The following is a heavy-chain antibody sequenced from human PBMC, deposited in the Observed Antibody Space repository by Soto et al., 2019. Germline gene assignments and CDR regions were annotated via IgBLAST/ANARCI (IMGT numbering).Heavy chain of an antibody. V-gene: IGHV4-39*01. D-gene: IGHD3-10*01. Sequence: SSETLSLTCTVSGGSISSRGYYWGWIRQPPGKGLEWIGTIYYSGSTYYNPSLKSRVTISVDTSKNQFSLKLSSVTAADTAVYYCTTQGFGGLHGLVDVWGQGTTVTVSS. CDR2: IYYSGST. CDR1: GGSISSRGYY. CDR3: TTQGFGGLHGLVDV. J-gene: IGHJ6*02.